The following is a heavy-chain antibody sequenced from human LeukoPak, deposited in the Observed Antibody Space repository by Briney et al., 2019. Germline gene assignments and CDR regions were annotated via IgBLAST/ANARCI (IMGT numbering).Heavy chain of an antibody. D-gene: IGHD3-22*01. J-gene: IGHJ4*02. V-gene: IGHV3-30*18. CDR1: GFTFSSYG. CDR2: ISYDGSNK. CDR3: AKGGYYDSSGYTGY. Sequence: SLKISCAASGFTFSSYGMHWVRQAPGKGLEWVAVISYDGSNKYYADSVKGRFTISRDNSKNTLYLQMNRLRAEDTAVYYCAKGGYYDSSGYTGYWGQGTLVTVSS.